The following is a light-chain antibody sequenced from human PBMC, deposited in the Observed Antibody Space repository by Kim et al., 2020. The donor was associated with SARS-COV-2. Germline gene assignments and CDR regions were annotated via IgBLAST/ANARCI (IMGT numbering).Light chain of an antibody. Sequence: VTTEAKVTIACRASQSIGSSLHWYQQKPDQSPTLLIKYASQSISGVPSRFSGSGSGTDFTLTINSLEAEDAATYYCHQSSSLPQTFGQGTKVDIK. CDR3: HQSSSLPQT. V-gene: IGKV6-21*02. CDR1: QSIGSS. J-gene: IGKJ1*01. CDR2: YAS.